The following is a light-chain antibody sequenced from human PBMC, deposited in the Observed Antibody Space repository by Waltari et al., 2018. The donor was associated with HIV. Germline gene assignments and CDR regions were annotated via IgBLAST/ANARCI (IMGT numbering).Light chain of an antibody. CDR2: EVL. V-gene: IGLV2-18*02. CDR3: SSYTSSNIYV. CDR1: SSDVGASDR. J-gene: IGLJ1*01. Sequence: QSALTQPPSVSGSPGQSVTISCTGTSSDVGASDRISWYHQPPVTPPKLMIYEVLYRPSGVPDRFSGSKSGNTASLTISGLQAEDEGDYYCSSYTSSNIYVFGTATTVTVL.